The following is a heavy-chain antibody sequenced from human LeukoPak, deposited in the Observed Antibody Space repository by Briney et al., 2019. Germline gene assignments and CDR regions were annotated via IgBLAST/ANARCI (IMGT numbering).Heavy chain of an antibody. CDR1: GFTFSSYA. V-gene: IGHV3-23*01. Sequence: GGSLRLSCAASGFTFSSYAMSWVRQAPGKGLEWVSAISGSGGSTYYADSVKGRFTISRVNSKNTLYLQMNSLRAEDTAVYYCAKDLAQITGTYFDYWGQGTLVTVSS. CDR2: ISGSGGST. CDR3: AKDLAQITGTYFDY. J-gene: IGHJ4*02. D-gene: IGHD1-7*01.